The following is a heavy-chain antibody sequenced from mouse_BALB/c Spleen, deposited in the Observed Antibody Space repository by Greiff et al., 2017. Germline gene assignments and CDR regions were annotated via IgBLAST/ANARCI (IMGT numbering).Heavy chain of an antibody. V-gene: IGHV1-66*01. D-gene: IGHD1-1*01. Sequence: VQLQQSGPELVKPGASVKISCKASGYSFTSYYIHWVKQRPGQGLEWIGWIFPGSGNTKYNEKFKGKATLTADTSSSTAYMQLSSLTSEDSAVYFCARPYYYGSPFDYWGQGTTLTVSS. CDR1: GYSFTSYY. J-gene: IGHJ2*01. CDR3: ARPYYYGSPFDY. CDR2: IFPGSGNT.